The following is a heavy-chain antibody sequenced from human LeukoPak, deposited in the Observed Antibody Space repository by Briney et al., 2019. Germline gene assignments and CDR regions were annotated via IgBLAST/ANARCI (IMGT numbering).Heavy chain of an antibody. CDR1: GFTFSSYG. V-gene: IGHV3-33*01. CDR3: ARKDDYGDYRGAFDI. Sequence: SGRSLRLSCAASGFTFSSYGMHWVRQAPGKGLEWVAVIWYDGSNKYYADSVKGRFTISRDNSKNTLYLQMNSLRAEDTAVYYCARKDDYGDYRGAFDIWGQGTMVTVSS. D-gene: IGHD4-17*01. J-gene: IGHJ3*02. CDR2: IWYDGSNK.